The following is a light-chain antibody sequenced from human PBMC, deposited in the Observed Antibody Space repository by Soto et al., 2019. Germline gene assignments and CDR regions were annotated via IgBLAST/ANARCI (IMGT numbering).Light chain of an antibody. CDR3: SSYAGNNTYV. Sequence: QSVLTQPPSAPGSPGQSFTISCTGTSRDIGAYNYVSWYQQRPGKAPKLMIYEVSRRPSGVPYRFSGSKSGSTASLTVSGLHTEDEADYYCSSYAGNNTYVFGSGTKVTVL. CDR1: SRDIGAYNY. V-gene: IGLV2-8*01. J-gene: IGLJ1*01. CDR2: EVS.